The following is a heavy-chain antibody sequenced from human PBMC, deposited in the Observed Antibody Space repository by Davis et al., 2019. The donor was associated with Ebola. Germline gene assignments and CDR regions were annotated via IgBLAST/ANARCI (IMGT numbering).Heavy chain of an antibody. CDR1: GGSFSGYY. Sequence: PSETLSLTCAVYGGSFSGYYWSWIRQPPGKGLEWIGEINHSGSTNYNPSLKSRVTISVDTSKNQFSLKLSSVTAADTAVYYCARVLSSSWWGWFDPWGQGTLVTVSS. J-gene: IGHJ5*02. CDR3: ARVLSSSWWGWFDP. CDR2: INHSGST. V-gene: IGHV4-34*01. D-gene: IGHD6-13*01.